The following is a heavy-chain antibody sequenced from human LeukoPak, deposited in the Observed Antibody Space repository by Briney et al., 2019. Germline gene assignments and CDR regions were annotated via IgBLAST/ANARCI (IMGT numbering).Heavy chain of an antibody. D-gene: IGHD2-2*01. CDR3: ARADIVVGNLFDY. Sequence: GGSLRLSCAASGFTFSSYWMSWVRQAPGKGLEWVANIKEDGSEKYYVDSVKGRFTISKDNAKNSLYLQMNSLRAEDTAVYYCARADIVVGNLFDYWGQGTLVTVSS. V-gene: IGHV3-7*01. CDR1: GFTFSSYW. J-gene: IGHJ4*02. CDR2: IKEDGSEK.